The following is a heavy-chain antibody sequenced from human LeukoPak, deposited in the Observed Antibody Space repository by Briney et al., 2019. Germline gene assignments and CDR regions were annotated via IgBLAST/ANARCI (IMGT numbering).Heavy chain of an antibody. J-gene: IGHJ4*02. CDR1: GFTFSSYE. Sequence: GGSLRLSCAASGFTFSSYEMNWVRQAPGKGLEWVSGINWNGGSTGYADSVKGRFTISRDNAKNSLYLQMNSLRAEDTALYYCARHRRGTRLFDYWGQGTLVTVSS. CDR3: ARHRRGTRLFDY. V-gene: IGHV3-20*04. D-gene: IGHD1-1*01. CDR2: INWNGGST.